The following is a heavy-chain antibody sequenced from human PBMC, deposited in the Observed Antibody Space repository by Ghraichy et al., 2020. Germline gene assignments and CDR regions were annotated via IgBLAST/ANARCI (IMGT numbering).Heavy chain of an antibody. CDR3: VKDDRPYGEFNAHYYGMGV. D-gene: IGHD4-17*01. CDR2: ITRDGSSA. V-gene: IGHV3-64D*06. J-gene: IGHJ6*02. Sequence: GVLRLSCSGSGFAFSSCSMHWVRQAPGKGLEYVSAITRDGSSAYYADSVKGRFIVSRDSSKNTVFLQMSSLRPEDTAVYYCVKDDRPYGEFNAHYYGMGVWGQGTTVTVSS. CDR1: GFAFSSCS.